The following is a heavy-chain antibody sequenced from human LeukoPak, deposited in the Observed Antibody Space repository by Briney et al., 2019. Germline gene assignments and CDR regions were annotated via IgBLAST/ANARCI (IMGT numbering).Heavy chain of an antibody. CDR1: GFTFSSYW. CDR3: ARALDV. CDR2: IKEDGSEK. Sequence: GGSLRLSCAASGFTFSSYWMSWVRQAPGKGLEWVGNIKEDGSEKYYVDSVKGRFTISRDNPRNSLYLQMNSLRVEDTAVYYCARALDVWGEGTTVTVSS. J-gene: IGHJ6*02. V-gene: IGHV3-7*01.